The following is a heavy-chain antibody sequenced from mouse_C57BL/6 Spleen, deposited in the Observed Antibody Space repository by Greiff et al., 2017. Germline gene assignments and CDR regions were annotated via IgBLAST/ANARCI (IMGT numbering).Heavy chain of an antibody. J-gene: IGHJ2*01. Sequence: VQLQQPGAELVKPGASVKMSCKASGYTFTSYWITWVKQRPGQGLEWIGDIYPGSGSTNYNEKFKSKATLTVDTSSSTVYMQLSSLTSEDSAVYNCARKGYDGYAGFEYWGQGTPLTVSA. D-gene: IGHD2-3*01. V-gene: IGHV1-55*01. CDR3: ARKGYDGYAGFEY. CDR2: IYPGSGST. CDR1: GYTFTSYW.